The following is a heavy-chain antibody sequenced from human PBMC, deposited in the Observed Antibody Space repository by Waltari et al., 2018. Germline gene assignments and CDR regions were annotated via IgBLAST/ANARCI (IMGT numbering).Heavy chain of an antibody. CDR3: VKDKTCTLGVCYNWFDS. CDR1: GFSFSDSV. V-gene: IGHV3-23*01. Sequence: DVQFLESGGVLIQPGGSLRLFCSAPGFSFSDSVIRWVRQVPGKGLEWVAGITTNGVSTYYADSVKGRFTVSRDNSKNTLFLQMDSLRAEDTGVYYCVKDKTCTLGVCYNWFDSWGQGTLVTVSS. CDR2: ITTNGVST. D-gene: IGHD2-8*01. J-gene: IGHJ5*02.